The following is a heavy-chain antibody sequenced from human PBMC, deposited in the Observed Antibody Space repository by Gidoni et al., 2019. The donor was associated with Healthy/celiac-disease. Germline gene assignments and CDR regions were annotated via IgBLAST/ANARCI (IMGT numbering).Heavy chain of an antibody. V-gene: IGHV3-23*01. Sequence: EAQLFEFGGGLVQPGRFLRLSCAASGFPFSSHAMRWVRQAPGKGLEWDSAIIGSGGSTYYADSEKGRFTISRDNSKNTLYLQMNSLRTKDTAVYYCAKGENYDRRKYYYDSGGYPHWGQGTLVTVSS. CDR2: IIGSGGST. J-gene: IGHJ4*02. D-gene: IGHD3-22*01. CDR3: AKGENYDRRKYYYDSGGYPH. CDR1: GFPFSSHA.